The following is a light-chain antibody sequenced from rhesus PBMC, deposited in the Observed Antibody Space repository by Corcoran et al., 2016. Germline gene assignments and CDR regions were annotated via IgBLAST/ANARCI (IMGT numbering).Light chain of an antibody. Sequence: DVAMIQSPLSLPVTLGQPASISCRSSQSLLHSNGNTYLSWFQQKPGQSPRRLIYKFSNRDSGVPDRFSGSGAGTDFRLKSSRVEAEDVEVYYCMEGTHHPYSFGQGTKVEIK. CDR2: KFS. CDR3: MEGTHHPYS. V-gene: IGKV2-58*01. J-gene: IGKJ2*01. CDR1: QSLLHSNGNTY.